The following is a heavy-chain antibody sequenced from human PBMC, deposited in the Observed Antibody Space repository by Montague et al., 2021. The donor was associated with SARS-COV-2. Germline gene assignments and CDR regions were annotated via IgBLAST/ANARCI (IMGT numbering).Heavy chain of an antibody. CDR2: ISASGSA. CDR1: GGSISSFY. D-gene: IGHD2-15*01. Sequence: SETLSLTCTVSGGSISSFYWSWFRQPPGKGLEWIGYISASGSANYNPSLKSRVTMSVDTSKNQFSLKLNSVTAADTAVYYCARHYSATLAAVYWGQGTLVTVSS. J-gene: IGHJ4*02. V-gene: IGHV4-59*08. CDR3: ARHYSATLAAVY.